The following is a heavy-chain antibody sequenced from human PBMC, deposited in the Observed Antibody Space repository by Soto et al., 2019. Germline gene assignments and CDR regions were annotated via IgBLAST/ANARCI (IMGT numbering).Heavy chain of an antibody. CDR3: GRIPRGPYTSVAVDF. CDR1: GDSVSSDNYY. D-gene: IGHD6-19*01. Sequence: SETLSLTCTVSGDSVSSDNYYWSWIRQPPGKGLEWIGYIYYYGHTNYNPSLKSRVTISVDTSKNQFSLKLNSVTAADTAVYYCGRIPRGPYTSVAVDFWGQGTLVTVSS. V-gene: IGHV4-61*01. CDR2: IYYYGHT. J-gene: IGHJ4*02.